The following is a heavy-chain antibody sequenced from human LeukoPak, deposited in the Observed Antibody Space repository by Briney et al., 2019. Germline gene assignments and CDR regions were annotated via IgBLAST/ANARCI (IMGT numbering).Heavy chain of an antibody. CDR3: ARHTVSPYPPPDY. V-gene: IGHV3-7*04. D-gene: IGHD4-17*01. Sequence: GSLRLSCAASGFTFSSYWMSWVRQAPGKGLEWVANIKQDVSEKYYVDSVKGRFTISRDNAKNSLYLQMNSLRAEDTAVYYCARHTVSPYPPPDYWGQGTLVTVSS. CDR2: IKQDVSEK. J-gene: IGHJ4*02. CDR1: GFTFSSYW.